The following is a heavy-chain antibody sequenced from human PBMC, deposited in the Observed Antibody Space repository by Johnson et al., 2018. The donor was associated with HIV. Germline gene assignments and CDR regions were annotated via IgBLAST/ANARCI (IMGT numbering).Heavy chain of an antibody. V-gene: IGHV3-33*01. Sequence: QVQLVESGGGVVQPGRSLRLSCAASGFPFSTYGMHWVRQAPGKGPVWVAVMWYDGSNKYYADSVKGRFTISRDNSKNTLYLQMNSLRAEDTAVYYCATGVVVTAMNDAFDIWGQGTMVTVSS. D-gene: IGHD2-21*02. CDR3: ATGVVVTAMNDAFDI. CDR2: MWYDGSNK. CDR1: GFPFSTYG. J-gene: IGHJ3*02.